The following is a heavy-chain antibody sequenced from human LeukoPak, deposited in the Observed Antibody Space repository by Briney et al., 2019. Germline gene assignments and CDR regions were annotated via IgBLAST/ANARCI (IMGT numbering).Heavy chain of an antibody. CDR3: ARDSEGIYDY. CDR1: GGPISSYY. Sequence: PSETLSLTCTVSGGPISSYYWSWIRQPPGKGLEWIGYIYNSGRTNYNPSLKSRVTISADTSKNQFSLKLSSVTAADTAVYYCARDSEGIYDYWGQGTLVTVSS. D-gene: IGHD3-3*01. J-gene: IGHJ4*02. V-gene: IGHV4-59*01. CDR2: IYNSGRT.